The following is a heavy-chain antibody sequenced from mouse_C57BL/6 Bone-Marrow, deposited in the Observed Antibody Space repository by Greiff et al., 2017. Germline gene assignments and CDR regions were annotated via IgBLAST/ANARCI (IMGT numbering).Heavy chain of an antibody. CDR1: GYTFTSYW. CDR2: IDPSDSYT. D-gene: IGHD1-1*01. Sequence: QVQLQQPGAELVMPGASVKLSCKASGYTFTSYWMHWVKQRPGQGLEWIGEIDPSDSYTNYNQKFKGKSTLTVDKSSSTAYMQLSSLTSEDAAVYCCARRRGSTVVAHFDVWGTGTTVTVSS. V-gene: IGHV1-69*01. CDR3: ARRRGSTVVAHFDV. J-gene: IGHJ1*03.